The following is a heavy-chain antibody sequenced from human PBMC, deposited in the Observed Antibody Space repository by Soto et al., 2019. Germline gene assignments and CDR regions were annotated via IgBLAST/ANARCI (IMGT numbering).Heavy chain of an antibody. CDR3: AREGGYVYYYGMDV. CDR2: ISSSSSYI. J-gene: IGHJ6*02. V-gene: IGHV3-21*01. Sequence: PGGSLRLSCAASGFTFSSYSMNWVRQAPGKGLEWVSSISSSSSYIYYADSVKGRFTISRDNAKNSLYLQMNSLRAEDTAVYYCAREGGYVYYYGMDVWGQGTTVTVSS. D-gene: IGHD3-22*01. CDR1: GFTFSSYS.